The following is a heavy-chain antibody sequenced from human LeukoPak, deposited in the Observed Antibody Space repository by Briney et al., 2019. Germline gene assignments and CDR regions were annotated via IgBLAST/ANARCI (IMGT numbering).Heavy chain of an antibody. D-gene: IGHD3-22*01. J-gene: IGHJ4*02. V-gene: IGHV5-51*01. Sequence: GESLKISCKGSGNNFTYYWIGWVRQMPEKGLEWMGIIYPGDSDTRYSPSLQGQVTISADKSISTAYLQWSSLKASDTAMYYCAIITTYYESDGYYDNPFDYWGQGTLVTVSS. CDR1: GNNFTYYW. CDR2: IYPGDSDT. CDR3: AIITTYYESDGYYDNPFDY.